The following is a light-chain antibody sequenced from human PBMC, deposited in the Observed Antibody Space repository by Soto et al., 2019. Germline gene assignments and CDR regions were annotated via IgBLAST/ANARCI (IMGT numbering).Light chain of an antibody. V-gene: IGLV1-44*01. CDR2: TND. J-gene: IGLJ1*01. Sequence: QSLLTQPPSASGTPGQRVTISCSGSSSTIGSNTVNWYQQLPGTAPKLLIYTNDQRSSGVPDRFSDSRSGTSASLAIRGLQFEDEADYPCSSWDDNLDAVVFGAGTKVTVL. CDR3: SSWDDNLDAVV. CDR1: SSTIGSNT.